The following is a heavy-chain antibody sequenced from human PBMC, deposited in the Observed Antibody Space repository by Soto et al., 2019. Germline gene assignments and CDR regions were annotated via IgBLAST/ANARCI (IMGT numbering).Heavy chain of an antibody. D-gene: IGHD3-22*01. CDR2: IYYSGST. CDR3: ASLMIVEHFDY. J-gene: IGHJ4*02. Sequence: SETLSLTCSVSGGSVSSTSHYWGWIRQPPGKGLEWIGNIYYSGSTYYNPSLKSRVTISVDTSKNQFSLKLYSVAAADTAVYYCASLMIVEHFDYWGQGTLVTVSS. CDR1: GGSVSSTSHY. V-gene: IGHV4-39*01.